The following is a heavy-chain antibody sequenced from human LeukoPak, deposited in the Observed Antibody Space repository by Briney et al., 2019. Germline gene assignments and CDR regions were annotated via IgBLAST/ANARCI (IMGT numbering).Heavy chain of an antibody. J-gene: IGHJ4*02. D-gene: IGHD3-22*01. CDR1: GFTFSSYS. CDR2: ISSSSSYI. V-gene: IGHV3-21*01. Sequence: GGSLRLSCAASGFTFSSYSMNWVRQAPGKGLEWVSSISSSSSYIYYADSVKGRFTISRDNAKNSLYLQMNSLRAEDTAVYYCAKSFGTMIVVVTGFDYWGQGTLVTVSS. CDR3: AKSFGTMIVVVTGFDY.